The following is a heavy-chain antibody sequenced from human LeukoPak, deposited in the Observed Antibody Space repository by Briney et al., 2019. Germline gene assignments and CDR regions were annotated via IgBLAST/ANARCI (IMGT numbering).Heavy chain of an antibody. CDR1: AFTLSSYW. CDR3: ARDPGSGYAEPFDS. J-gene: IGHJ4*02. CDR2: INSDGRTT. V-gene: IGHV3-74*01. D-gene: IGHD5-12*01. Sequence: GGCLTLSWAASAFTLSSYWTQWVRHAAGGGRVWVSRINSDGRTTNYGDSVEGRCTISRDNGEHSVYVEVHSLRADHTAVYYCARDPGSGYAEPFDSWGQGPLVTVSS.